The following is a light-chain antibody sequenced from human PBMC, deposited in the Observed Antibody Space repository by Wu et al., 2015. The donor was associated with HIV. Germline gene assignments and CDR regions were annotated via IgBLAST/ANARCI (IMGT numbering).Light chain of an antibody. Sequence: EIVLTQSPGTLSLSPGERATLSCRASQVVISRYLAWYQHKPGLPPRLLIFGASSRATDIPDRFSGSGSGTDFTLTISRLEPEDSAVYFCQQYDSSVTFGGRDQGSEIK. V-gene: IGKV3-20*01. CDR1: QVVISRY. J-gene: IGKJ4*01. CDR2: GAS. CDR3: QQYDSSVT.